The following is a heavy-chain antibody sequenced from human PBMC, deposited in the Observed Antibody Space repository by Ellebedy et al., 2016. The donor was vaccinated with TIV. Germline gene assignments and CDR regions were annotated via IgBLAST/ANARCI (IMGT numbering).Heavy chain of an antibody. J-gene: IGHJ4*02. D-gene: IGHD6-13*01. CDR3: AKARINLAAAGPGY. CDR1: GFTFSSYA. CDR2: ISGSGGST. V-gene: IGHV3-23*01. Sequence: GESLKISXAASGFTFSSYAMSWVRQAPGKGLEWVSAISGSGGSTYYADSVKGRFTISRDNSKNTLYLQMNSLRAEDTAVYYCAKARINLAAAGPGYWGQGTLVTVSS.